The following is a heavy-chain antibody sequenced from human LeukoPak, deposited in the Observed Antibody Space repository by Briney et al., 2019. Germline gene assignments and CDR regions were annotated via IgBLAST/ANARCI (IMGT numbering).Heavy chain of an antibody. CDR2: IYYSGST. D-gene: IGHD5-24*01. CDR3: ARDRPGDGYFDY. CDR1: GGFISSHY. V-gene: IGHV4-59*11. Sequence: SETLSLTCTVSGGFISSHYWSWIRQPPGKGLEWIGYIYYSGSTNYNPSLKSRVTISVDTSKNQFSLKLSSVTAADTAVYYCARDRPGDGYFDYWGQGTLVTVSS. J-gene: IGHJ4*02.